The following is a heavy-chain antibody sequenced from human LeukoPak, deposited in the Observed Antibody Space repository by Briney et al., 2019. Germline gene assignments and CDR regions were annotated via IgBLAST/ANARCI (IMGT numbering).Heavy chain of an antibody. CDR1: GFTFGSYG. CDR2: ISPSGDRT. D-gene: IGHD3-22*01. V-gene: IGHV3-23*01. Sequence: GGSLRLSCAASGFTFGSYGMSWVRQAPGKGLEWVSFISPSGDRTSNADSVEGRFTISRDNPRDTLYLQMNSLRDEDTAGYYCAIMHGYYEGSGYWVQWGQGTLVTVSS. J-gene: IGHJ4*02. CDR3: AIMHGYYEGSGYWVQ.